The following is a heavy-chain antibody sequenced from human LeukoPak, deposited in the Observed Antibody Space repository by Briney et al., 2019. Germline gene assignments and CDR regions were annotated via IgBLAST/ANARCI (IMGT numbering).Heavy chain of an antibody. D-gene: IGHD2-2*01. V-gene: IGHV3-30*18. Sequence: PGRSLRLSCAASGFTFSSYGMHWVRQAPGKGLEWVAVISYDGSNKYYADSAKGRFTISRDNSKNTLYLQMNSLRAEDTAVYYCAKLAGVVPAATTPFDYWGQGTLVTVSS. CDR2: ISYDGSNK. J-gene: IGHJ4*02. CDR1: GFTFSSYG. CDR3: AKLAGVVPAATTPFDY.